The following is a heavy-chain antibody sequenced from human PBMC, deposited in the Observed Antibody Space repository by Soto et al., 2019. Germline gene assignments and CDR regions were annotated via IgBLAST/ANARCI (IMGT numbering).Heavy chain of an antibody. CDR3: ARAISGSVT. Sequence: QVQLVQSGAEMKKPGASVKLSCKTSGINYNTYAIHWVRQAPGQGLEWMGWINAGNGDTRYSQNFQGRVTPTRDTSASSVSIDLDSLNSEYTVVYYCARAISGSVTWGQGTLVTVSS. V-gene: IGHV1-3*01. D-gene: IGHD6-19*01. CDR2: INAGNGDT. J-gene: IGHJ4*02. CDR1: GINYNTYA.